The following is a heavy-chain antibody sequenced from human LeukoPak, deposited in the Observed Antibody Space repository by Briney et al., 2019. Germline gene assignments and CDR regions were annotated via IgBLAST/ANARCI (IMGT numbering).Heavy chain of an antibody. V-gene: IGHV3-21*01. Sequence: GGSLRLSCAASGFTFSSYSMNWVRQAPGKGLEWVSSISSSSSYIYYADSVKGRFTISRDNAKTSLYLQMNSLRAEDTAVYYCARDRGHGDDEFDYWGQGTLVTVSS. CDR3: ARDRGHGDDEFDY. CDR1: GFTFSSYS. D-gene: IGHD4-17*01. CDR2: ISSSSSYI. J-gene: IGHJ4*02.